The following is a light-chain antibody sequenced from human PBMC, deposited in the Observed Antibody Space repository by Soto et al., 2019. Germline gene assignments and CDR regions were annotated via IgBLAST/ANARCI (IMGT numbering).Light chain of an antibody. J-gene: IGKJ3*01. CDR2: WAS. V-gene: IGKV4-1*01. CDR3: QQYYTTPHT. Sequence: DIVMTQSPDSLAVSLGERATINCKSSQSVLHSSNSKNYLAWYQQKPGQPPKVLIYWASTREFGLPDRFSGSVSGTDSTHTASRPQAEDVALYFCQQYYTTPHTIGPGTKVEIK. CDR1: QSVLHSSNSKNY.